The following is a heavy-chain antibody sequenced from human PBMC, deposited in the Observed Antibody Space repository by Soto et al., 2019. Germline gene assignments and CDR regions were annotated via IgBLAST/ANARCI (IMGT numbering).Heavy chain of an antibody. D-gene: IGHD3-3*01. CDR2: TYYRSKWYN. CDR1: GDSGSSNSAA. Sequence: SQTLSLTCAISGDSGSSNSAAWNWIRQSPSRGLEWLGRTYYRSKWYNDYAVSVKSRITINPDTSKNQFSLQLNSVTPEDTAVYYCARDQTIFGVVISYYGMDVWGQGTTVTVSS. CDR3: ARDQTIFGVVISYYGMDV. V-gene: IGHV6-1*01. J-gene: IGHJ6*02.